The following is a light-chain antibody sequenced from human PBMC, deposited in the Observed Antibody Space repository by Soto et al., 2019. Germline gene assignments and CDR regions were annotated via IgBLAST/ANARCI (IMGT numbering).Light chain of an antibody. J-gene: IGKJ1*01. V-gene: IGKV3-11*01. CDR1: QSVSSTF. Sequence: IVLTQSPGTLSLSPGETATLSCRASQSVSSTFLTWYQQKPGQAPRLLIYGAFTRAAGIPARFSGSGSGTDFTLTISSLEPEDFAVYYCQQRSNWPRTFGQGTKVDI. CDR3: QQRSNWPRT. CDR2: GAF.